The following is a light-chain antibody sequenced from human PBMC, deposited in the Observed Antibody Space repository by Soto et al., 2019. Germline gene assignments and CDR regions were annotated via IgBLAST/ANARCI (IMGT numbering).Light chain of an antibody. V-gene: IGKV1-27*01. J-gene: IGKJ3*01. CDR2: AAS. Sequence: DIQMTQSPTSLSASVGDRVTITCRASQDIRNFVAWYQQKPGKAPKLLIYAASTLQSGVPSRFSGSGSGTDFTLTINSLQPEDVATSSCQKYISVPVFGPGTKVEIK. CDR1: QDIRNF. CDR3: QKYISVPV.